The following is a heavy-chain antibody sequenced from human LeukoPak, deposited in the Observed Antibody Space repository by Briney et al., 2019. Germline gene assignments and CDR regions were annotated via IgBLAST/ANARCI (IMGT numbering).Heavy chain of an antibody. CDR2: IYYSGST. D-gene: IGHD4-11*01. CDR3: ATTAPTGFDY. Sequence: PSETLSLTCTVSGGSISSYYWSWIRQPPGKGLEWIGYIYYSGSTNYNPSLKSRVTISVDTSKNQSSLKLSSVTAADAAVYYCATTAPTGFDYWGQGTLVTVSS. V-gene: IGHV4-59*01. J-gene: IGHJ4*02. CDR1: GGSISSYY.